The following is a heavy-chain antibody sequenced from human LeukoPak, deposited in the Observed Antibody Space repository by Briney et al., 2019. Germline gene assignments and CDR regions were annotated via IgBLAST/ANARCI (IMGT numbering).Heavy chain of an antibody. J-gene: IGHJ4*02. CDR3: ARGYYDSRSHYLVAFDL. V-gene: IGHV4-59*07. D-gene: IGHD3-10*01. Sequence: SDTVSLTCRVSGGSLSPNYWNWVRQTPGKGLEWIGYIHYTGSTSYNPSLNSRITISIDTSENQVSLTVKSVTVADTAVYYCARGYYDSRSHYLVAFDLWGQGVLVTVSS. CDR2: IHYTGST. CDR1: GGSLSPNY.